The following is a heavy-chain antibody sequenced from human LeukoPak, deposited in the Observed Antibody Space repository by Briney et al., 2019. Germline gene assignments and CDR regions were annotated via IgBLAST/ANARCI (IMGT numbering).Heavy chain of an antibody. CDR1: GGSFSGYY. Sequence: SETLSLTCAVYGGSFSGYYWSWIRQPPGKGLEWIGEINHSGSTNYNPSLKSRVTISVDTSKNQFSLKLSSVTAADTAVYYCARGSSSWSYYYYYGMDVWGQGTTVTVSS. J-gene: IGHJ6*02. CDR3: ARGSSSWSYYYYYGMDV. D-gene: IGHD6-13*01. CDR2: INHSGST. V-gene: IGHV4-34*01.